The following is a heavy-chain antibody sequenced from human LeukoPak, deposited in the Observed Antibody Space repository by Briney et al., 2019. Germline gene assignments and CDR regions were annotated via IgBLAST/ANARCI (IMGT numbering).Heavy chain of an antibody. CDR3: ARDRSIGITTADRSFEY. Sequence: GGSLGLSCAASGFTFSSYAMHWVRQAPGKGLERVAVISYDGSYKYYADSVRGRFSISRDNSKNTLYLQMDSLGAEDTAVYYCARDRSIGITTADRSFEYWGQGILVSVTS. CDR2: ISYDGSYK. CDR1: GFTFSSYA. J-gene: IGHJ4*02. D-gene: IGHD3-10*01. V-gene: IGHV3-30-3*01.